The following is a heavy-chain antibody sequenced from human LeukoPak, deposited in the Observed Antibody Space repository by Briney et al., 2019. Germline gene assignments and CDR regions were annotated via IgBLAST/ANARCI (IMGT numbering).Heavy chain of an antibody. D-gene: IGHD3-3*01. CDR2: IYGDGRDK. V-gene: IGHV3-23*01. CDR1: GYTFRTYS. Sequence: PGGSLRPSCTASGYTFRTYSMTWVRQAPGKGLEWVSGIYGDGRDKFYADSVKGRFTISRDNSGNTMYLQMTSLRAEDTAVYYCARDPNPYYDFWSGYPTLGYWGQGTLVTVSS. J-gene: IGHJ4*02. CDR3: ARDPNPYYDFWSGYPTLGY.